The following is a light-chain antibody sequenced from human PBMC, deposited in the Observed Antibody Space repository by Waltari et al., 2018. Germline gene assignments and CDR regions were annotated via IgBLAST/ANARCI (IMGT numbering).Light chain of an antibody. CDR1: SSDIGAFDF. Sequence: QSALTQHRSVSGSPGQSVTISCTGTSSDIGAFDFFSWYQQYPSQAPKLMIYDVNKRPPGVPDRFSASKSGNTASLTISGLLNEDEADYYCCSYAGADTSVLFGGGTTVTVL. CDR3: CSYAGADTSVL. V-gene: IGLV2-11*01. J-gene: IGLJ2*01. CDR2: DVN.